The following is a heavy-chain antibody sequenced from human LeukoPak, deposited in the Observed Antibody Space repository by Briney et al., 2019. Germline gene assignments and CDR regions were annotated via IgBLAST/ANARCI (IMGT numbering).Heavy chain of an antibody. V-gene: IGHV1-2*04. CDR3: ARLANYDYIWGSYNL. D-gene: IGHD3-16*01. CDR1: GYTFTGYY. Sequence: ASVKVSCKASGYTFTGYYMHWVRQAPGQGFEWMGWINPNSGGTNYAQKFQGWVTMTRDTSISTAYMELNRLRSNDTAVYYCARLANYDYIWGSYNLWGQGTLVTVSS. J-gene: IGHJ4*02. CDR2: INPNSGGT.